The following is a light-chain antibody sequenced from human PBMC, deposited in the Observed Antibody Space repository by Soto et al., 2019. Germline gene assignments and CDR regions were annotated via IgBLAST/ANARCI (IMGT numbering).Light chain of an antibody. V-gene: IGKV3-20*01. CDR2: GAS. CDR1: QSVSSSY. Sequence: EIVLTQSPGTLSLSPGERATLSCRASQSVSSSYFAWYQQQPGQAPRLLIYGASSRTTGRPDIFSGSGSREDFTLTISIQEDEDFAVYYCQQYDSPPPYTFGQGTKLEIK. J-gene: IGKJ2*01. CDR3: QQYDSPPPYT.